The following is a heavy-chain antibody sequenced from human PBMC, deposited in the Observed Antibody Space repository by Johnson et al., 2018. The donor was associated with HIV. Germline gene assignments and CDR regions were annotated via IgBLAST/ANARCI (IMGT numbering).Heavy chain of an antibody. J-gene: IGHJ3*02. D-gene: IGHD6-19*01. CDR2: ISYVETNK. V-gene: IGHV3-30-3*01. CDR1: AFTFRTYS. Sequence: QEQLVESGGGVIQPGRSLRLSCAASAFTFRTYSMHWVRQPPGKGLEWVAAISYVETNKYYADSVKGRFTISRDNSKNTLYLHMTSLRADDTAVYYCAREKTTGWYDDAFDIWGHGTMVTVSS. CDR3: AREKTTGWYDDAFDI.